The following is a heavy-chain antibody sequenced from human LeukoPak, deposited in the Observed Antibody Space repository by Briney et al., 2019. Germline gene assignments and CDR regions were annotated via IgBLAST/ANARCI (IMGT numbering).Heavy chain of an antibody. D-gene: IGHD4/OR15-4a*01. CDR2: IYSGGST. J-gene: IGHJ4*02. V-gene: IGHV3-53*01. CDR3: ARRAGAYSHPYDY. Sequence: GGSLRLSCTVSGVTVSSDSMSWVRQAPGKGLEWVSFIYSGGSTHYSDSVKGRFTISRDNSKNTLYLQMNSLRAEDTAVYYCARRAGAYSHPYDYWGQGTLVTVSS. CDR1: GVTVSSDS.